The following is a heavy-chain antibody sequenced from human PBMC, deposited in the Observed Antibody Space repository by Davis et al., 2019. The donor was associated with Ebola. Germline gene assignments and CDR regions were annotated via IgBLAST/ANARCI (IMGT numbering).Heavy chain of an antibody. D-gene: IGHD4-23*01. CDR2: ISAYNGNT. Sequence: ASVKVSCKASGYSFTDDGISWVRQAPGQGLEWMGWISAYNGNTNYAQKLQGRVTMTTDTSTSTAYMELRSLRSDDTAVYYCARAVAHWFDPWGQGTLVTVSS. V-gene: IGHV1-18*01. CDR1: GYSFTDDG. CDR3: ARAVAHWFDP. J-gene: IGHJ5*02.